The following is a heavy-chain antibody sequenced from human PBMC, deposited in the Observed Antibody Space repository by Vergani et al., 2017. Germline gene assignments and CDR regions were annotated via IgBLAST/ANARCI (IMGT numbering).Heavy chain of an antibody. CDR3: ARTIYDILTGHYYMDV. D-gene: IGHD3-9*01. V-gene: IGHV4-4*01. Sequence: QVQLQESGPGLVKPSGTLSLTCAVSGGSISSSNWWSWVRQPPGKWLEWIGEIYPSGSTNYNPSLKSRVTISVDKSKNQFSLKLSSVTAADTAVYCCARTIYDILTGHYYMDVWGKGTTVTVSS. J-gene: IGHJ6*03. CDR1: GGSISSSNW. CDR2: IYPSGST.